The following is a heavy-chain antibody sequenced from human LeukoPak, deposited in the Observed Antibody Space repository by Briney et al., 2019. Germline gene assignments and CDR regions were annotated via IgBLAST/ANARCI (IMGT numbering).Heavy chain of an antibody. Sequence: GGSLRLSCAASGFTFSSYGMHWVRQAPGKGLEWVAVISYDGSNKYYADSVKGRFTISRDNSKNTLYLQMNSLRAEDTAVYYCAKGPSHLRWELLVGFDYWGQGTLVTVSS. CDR2: ISYDGSNK. D-gene: IGHD1-26*01. J-gene: IGHJ4*02. V-gene: IGHV3-30*18. CDR3: AKGPSHLRWELLVGFDY. CDR1: GFTFSSYG.